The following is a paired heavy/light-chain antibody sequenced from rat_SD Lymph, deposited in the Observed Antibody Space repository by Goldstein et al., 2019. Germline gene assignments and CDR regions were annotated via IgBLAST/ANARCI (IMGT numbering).Heavy chain of an antibody. CDR2: IKDKSNNYAT. D-gene: IGHD4-3*01. J-gene: IGHJ4*01. CDR3: TTGYPGYYVMDA. Sequence: EVQLVETGGGLVQPGKSLKLTCATSGFTFSTAWMHWVRQSPEKRLEWIARIKDKSNNYATDYVESVKGRFTISRDDSKSSVYLQMNSLKEEDTATYYCTTGYPGYYVMDAWGQGASVTVSS. V-gene: IGHV6-13*01. CDR1: GFTFSTAW.
Light chain of an antibody. V-gene: IGKV15S2*01. Sequence: DIQMTQSPSLLSASVGDRVTLNCKASQNINKNLNWYQQKLGEAPKLLIYYTNNLQTGIPSRFSGSGSGTDYTLTISSLQPEDVATYFCFQYNSGLTFGSGTKLEIK. CDR3: FQYNSGLT. CDR2: YTN. CDR1: QNINKN. J-gene: IGKJ5*01.